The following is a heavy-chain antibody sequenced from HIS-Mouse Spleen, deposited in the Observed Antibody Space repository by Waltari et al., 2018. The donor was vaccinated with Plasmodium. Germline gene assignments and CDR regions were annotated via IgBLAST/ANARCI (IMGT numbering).Heavy chain of an antibody. CDR1: GFTFSSSD. Sequence: EVQLVESGGGLVQPGGSLRLSCAASGFTFSSSDRHWVRQATGKGLEWVSAIGTAGDTYYPGSVKGRFTISRENAKNSLYLQMNSLRAGDTAVYYCARGRWNHAFDIWGQGTMVTVSS. CDR2: IGTAGDT. D-gene: IGHD1-1*01. CDR3: ARGRWNHAFDI. J-gene: IGHJ3*02. V-gene: IGHV3-13*01.